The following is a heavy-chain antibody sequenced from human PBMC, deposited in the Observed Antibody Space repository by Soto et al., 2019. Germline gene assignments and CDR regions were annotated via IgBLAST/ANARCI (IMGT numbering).Heavy chain of an antibody. CDR1: GFSFSSFA. CDR3: AKGVELDV. J-gene: IGHJ6*04. Sequence: EVLLLESGGGLVQPGGSLRLSCEASGFSFSSFAMNWVRQAPGKGLEWVSAIGDSGASTYYADSVKGRFTISRDNSRNTLYLPLTSLRADDTAVYYCAKGVELDVWGNGTTVTVSS. D-gene: IGHD1-26*01. CDR2: IGDSGAST. V-gene: IGHV3-23*01.